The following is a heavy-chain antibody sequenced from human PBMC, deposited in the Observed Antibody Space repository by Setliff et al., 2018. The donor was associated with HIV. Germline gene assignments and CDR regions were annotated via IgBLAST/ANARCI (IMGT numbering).Heavy chain of an antibody. V-gene: IGHV1-46*01. J-gene: IGHJ3*02. CDR1: GYTFTSCY. Sequence: ASVKVSCKASGYTFTSCYMHWVRQAPGQGLEWMGIINPTGGSTSYAQNFQGRVTMTRDTSTSTVYMELSSLRSEDTAVYYCARGGPSPALTLKLTDAFDIWGQGTMVTVSS. D-gene: IGHD2-15*01. CDR3: ARGGPSPALTLKLTDAFDI. CDR2: INPTGGST.